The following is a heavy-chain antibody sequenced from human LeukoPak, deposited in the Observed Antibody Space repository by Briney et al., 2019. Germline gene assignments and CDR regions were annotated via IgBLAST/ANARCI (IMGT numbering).Heavy chain of an antibody. CDR1: GGSISSGSHY. V-gene: IGHV4-39*01. D-gene: IGHD2-15*01. CDR3: APYCSGGSCTGYVQY. J-gene: IGHJ1*01. CDR2: FYYSGST. Sequence: SETLSLTCTVSGGSISSGSHYWGWIRQPPQPPGKGLEWIGSFYYSGSTYYNPSLKSRVTVSGDTSKNQFSLKLSSVTAADTAVYYCAPYCSGGSCTGYVQYWGQGTLVTVSS.